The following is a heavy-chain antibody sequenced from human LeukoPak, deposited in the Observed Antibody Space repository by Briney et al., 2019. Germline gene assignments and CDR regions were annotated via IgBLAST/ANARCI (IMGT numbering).Heavy chain of an antibody. D-gene: IGHD5-18*01. J-gene: IGHJ4*02. Sequence: ASVKVSCKASGYTFTGYYMHWVRQAPGQGLEWMGWINPNSGGTNYAQKFQGRVTMTRDTSISTAYMELSRLRSDDTAVYYCARTQYSYGSFDYWGQGTQVTVSS. CDR2: INPNSGGT. CDR3: ARTQYSYGSFDY. CDR1: GYTFTGYY. V-gene: IGHV1-2*02.